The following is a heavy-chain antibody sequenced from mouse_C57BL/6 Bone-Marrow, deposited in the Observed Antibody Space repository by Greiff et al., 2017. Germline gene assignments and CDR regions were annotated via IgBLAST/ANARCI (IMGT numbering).Heavy chain of an antibody. J-gene: IGHJ3*01. CDR1: GFSLTSYG. D-gene: IGHD2-13*01. Sequence: VKLVESGPGLVQPSQSLSITCTVSGFSLTSYGVHWVRQSPGKGLEWLGVIWSGGSTDYNAAFISRLGISKDNSKSQVFFKMNSLQADDTAIYYCAAYGDYAWFAYWGQGTLVTVSA. CDR2: IWSGGST. V-gene: IGHV2-2*01. CDR3: AAYGDYAWFAY.